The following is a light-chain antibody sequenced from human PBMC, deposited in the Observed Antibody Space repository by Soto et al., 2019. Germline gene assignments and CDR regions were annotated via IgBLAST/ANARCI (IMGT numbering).Light chain of an antibody. V-gene: IGKV3-11*01. CDR2: DIS. Sequence: IVLTQSPATLSLSPGERATLSCRASQSVSIYLAWYQQRPGQTPRLLIYDISTRAAGIPARFSGSVFRSDYTLTISNLEPEDSAVYYCQQRFDWPNTFGGGTKVQI. CDR1: QSVSIY. J-gene: IGKJ4*01. CDR3: QQRFDWPNT.